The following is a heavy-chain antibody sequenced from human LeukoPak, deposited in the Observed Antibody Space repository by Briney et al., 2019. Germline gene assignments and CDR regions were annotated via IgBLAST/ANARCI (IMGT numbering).Heavy chain of an antibody. V-gene: IGHV1-46*01. D-gene: IGHD4-17*01. CDR1: GYTFTSYY. CDR2: VNPSGGST. J-gene: IGHJ4*02. Sequence: ASVKVSCKASGYTFTSYYMHWMRQAPGQGLEWMGIVNPSGGSTSYAQKFQGRVTMTRDTSTSTVYMELSSLRSEDTAVYYCARDPGDYGDNYYFDYWGQGTLVTVSS. CDR3: ARDPGDYGDNYYFDY.